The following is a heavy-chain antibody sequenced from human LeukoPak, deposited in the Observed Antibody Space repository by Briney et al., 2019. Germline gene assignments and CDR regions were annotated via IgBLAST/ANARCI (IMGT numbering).Heavy chain of an antibody. CDR1: GFTFSSYA. CDR2: IAYDGSIK. CDR3: AKEIHPRSSNGWPLDY. Sequence: PGGSLRLSCAASGFTFSSYAMHWVRQAPGKGLDWVAVIAYDGSIKHHTDSVKGRFTISRDNSRNTLYLQMNSLGTEDTAVYYCAKEIHPRSSNGWPLDYWGQGTLVTVSS. D-gene: IGHD6-19*01. V-gene: IGHV3-30*04. J-gene: IGHJ4*02.